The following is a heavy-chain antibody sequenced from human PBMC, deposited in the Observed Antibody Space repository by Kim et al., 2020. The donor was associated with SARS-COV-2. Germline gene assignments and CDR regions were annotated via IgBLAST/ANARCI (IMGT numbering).Heavy chain of an antibody. V-gene: IGHV3-7*03. CDR3: ARDQWGSSWTPSDYYFDY. Sequence: GGSLRLSCAASGFTFSSYWMSWVRQAPGKGLEWVANIKQDGSEKYYVDSVKGRFTISRDNAKNSLYLQMNSLRAEDTAVYYCARDQWGSSWTPSDYYFDYWGQGTLVTVSS. D-gene: IGHD6-13*01. CDR1: GFTFSSYW. J-gene: IGHJ4*02. CDR2: IKQDGSEK.